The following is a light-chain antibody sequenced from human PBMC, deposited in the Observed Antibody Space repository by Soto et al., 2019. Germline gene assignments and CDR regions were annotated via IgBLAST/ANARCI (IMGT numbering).Light chain of an antibody. CDR2: DAS. Sequence: EIVMTQSPATLSVSPGERATLSCRASQSVSSNLAWYQQKPGQAPRLLIYDASTMATGIPARFSGSGSGTDFTLTISSLQSEDFAVYYCQQYNNWPWTFGQGTKVEIK. J-gene: IGKJ1*01. CDR3: QQYNNWPWT. CDR1: QSVSSN. V-gene: IGKV3-15*01.